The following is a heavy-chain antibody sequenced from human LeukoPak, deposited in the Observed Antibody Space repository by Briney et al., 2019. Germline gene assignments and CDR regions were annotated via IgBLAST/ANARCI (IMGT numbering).Heavy chain of an antibody. CDR3: TRGRIYSKGFDY. J-gene: IGHJ4*02. V-gene: IGHV4-34*01. D-gene: IGHD4-11*01. Sequence: SETLSLTCAVCGGSFSGYYWSWLRQPPGKGLEWIGEINHSGSTNYNPSLKSRVTISVDTSKNQFSLKLSSVTAADTAVYYCTRGRIYSKGFDYWGQGTLVTVSS. CDR1: GGSFSGYY. CDR2: INHSGST.